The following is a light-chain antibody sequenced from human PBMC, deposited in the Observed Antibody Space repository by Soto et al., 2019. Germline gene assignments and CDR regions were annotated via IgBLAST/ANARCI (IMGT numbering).Light chain of an antibody. CDR1: SGDVGGYNY. J-gene: IGLJ1*01. CDR3: SSYTSSSPYV. V-gene: IGLV2-14*01. CDR2: EVS. Sequence: ALTQPASVSGSPGQSITISCTGTSGDVGGYNYVSWYQQHPGKAPKLMIYEVSNRPSGVSNRFSGSKSGNTASLTISGLQAEDEADYYCSSYTSSSPYVFGTGTKVTVL.